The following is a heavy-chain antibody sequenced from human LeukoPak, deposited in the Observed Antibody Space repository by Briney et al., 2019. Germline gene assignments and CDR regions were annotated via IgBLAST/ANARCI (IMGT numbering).Heavy chain of an antibody. CDR2: MNPNSGNT. D-gene: IGHD3-16*01. CDR1: GYTFTSYD. J-gene: IGHJ3*02. CDR3: ARDSVGDIMMHGIDI. V-gene: IGHV1-8*01. Sequence: ASVKVSCKASGYTFTSYDINWVRQATGQGLEWMGWMNPNSGNTGYAQKFQGRVTMTRNTSISTAYMELSSLRSEDTAVYYCARDSVGDIMMHGIDIWGQGTMVTVSS.